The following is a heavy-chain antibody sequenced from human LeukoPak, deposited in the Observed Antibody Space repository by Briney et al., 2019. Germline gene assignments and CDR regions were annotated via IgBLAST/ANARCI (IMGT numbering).Heavy chain of an antibody. Sequence: ASVKVSCKASEYTFTSYYIHWVRQAPGQGLEWMGIINPSGGSTNYAQKFQGRVTMTRDTSTSTVYMELSSLRSEDTAVYYCASNLNSSSSYYYYGMDVWGQGTTVTVSS. V-gene: IGHV1-46*01. CDR1: EYTFTSYY. CDR2: INPSGGST. D-gene: IGHD6-6*01. CDR3: ASNLNSSSSYYYYGMDV. J-gene: IGHJ6*02.